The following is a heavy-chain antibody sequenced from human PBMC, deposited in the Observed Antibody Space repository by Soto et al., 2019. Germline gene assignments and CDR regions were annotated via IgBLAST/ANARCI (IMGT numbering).Heavy chain of an antibody. Sequence: ASVKVSCKASGYSFNTYGVAWVRQAPGQGLEWMGWISGYNGNFTYAEKVEERVNMTTDTSTNTAYMELRSLRSDDTAIYYCAREVDIVPTPGGDYWGQGTLVTVSS. D-gene: IGHD5-12*01. CDR2: ISGYNGNF. J-gene: IGHJ4*02. CDR1: GYSFNTYG. V-gene: IGHV1-18*04. CDR3: AREVDIVPTPGGDY.